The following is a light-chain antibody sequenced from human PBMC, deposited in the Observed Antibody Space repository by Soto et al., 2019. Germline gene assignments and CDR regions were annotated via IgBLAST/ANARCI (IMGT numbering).Light chain of an antibody. CDR3: SSFAGNNNLV. Sequence: QSALTQPPSASGSPGQSVTISCTGTSSDVGAYNYVSWYQQHPGKAPKLMIYEVSKRPSGVPDRFSGSKSGNTASLTVSGLQAEDEAGYYCSSFAGNNNLVFGGGTKLTVL. CDR1: SSDVGAYNY. CDR2: EVS. V-gene: IGLV2-8*01. J-gene: IGLJ2*01.